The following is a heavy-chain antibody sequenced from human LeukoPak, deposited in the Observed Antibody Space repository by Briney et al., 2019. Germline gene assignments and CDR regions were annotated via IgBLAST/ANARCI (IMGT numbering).Heavy chain of an antibody. CDR2: VSA. J-gene: IGHJ5*01. CDR1: GYTFVSFG. Sequence: ASVKASCKASGYTFVSFGITWVRQAPGQGLEWMGWVSANRVTMTTDTSTNTAYLEVRSLRSDDTAVYYCARDRRDWFDSWGQGTLVTVSS. V-gene: IGHV1-18*01. CDR3: ARDRRDWFDS.